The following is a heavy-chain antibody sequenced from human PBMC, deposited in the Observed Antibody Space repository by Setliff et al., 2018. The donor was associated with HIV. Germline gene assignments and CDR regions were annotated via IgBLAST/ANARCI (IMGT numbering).Heavy chain of an antibody. D-gene: IGHD2-21*02. J-gene: IGHJ4*02. CDR2: ISWNSDSI. Sequence: GGSLRLSCAASGFNFKDFSMHWVRQRPGKGLEWVPGISWNSDSIAYADSVRGRFTISRDNAKNTLYLQMNSLRIEDTAVYYCVKGFECGGDCYSAFDYWGQGTLVTVSS. CDR1: GFNFKDFS. V-gene: IGHV3-9*01. CDR3: VKGFECGGDCYSAFDY.